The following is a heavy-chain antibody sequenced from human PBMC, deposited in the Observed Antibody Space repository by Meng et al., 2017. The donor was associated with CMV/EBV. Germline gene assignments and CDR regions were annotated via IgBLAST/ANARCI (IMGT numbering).Heavy chain of an antibody. J-gene: IGHJ6*02. CDR3: ARGYCSGGSCYWAYYYGMDV. CDR1: GGSISSYY. V-gene: IGHV4-59*01. D-gene: IGHD2-15*01. Sequence: SETLSLTCIVSGGSISSYYWSWNRQPPGNGLEWIGYIYYSGSTNYNPSLKSRVTISVDTSRNQFSLKLSSVTAADTAVYYCARGYCSGGSCYWAYYYGMDVWGQGTTVTVSS. CDR2: IYYSGST.